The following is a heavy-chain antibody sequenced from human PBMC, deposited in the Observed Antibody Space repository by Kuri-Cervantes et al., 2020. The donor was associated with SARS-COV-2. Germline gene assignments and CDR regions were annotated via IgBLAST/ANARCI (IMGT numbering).Heavy chain of an antibody. CDR2: ISYDGSNK. Sequence: GESLKISCAASGFTFSSYAMHWVRQAPGKGLEWVAVISYDGSNKYYADSVKGRFTIFRDNSKNTLYLQMNSLRAEDTAVYYCAKEYSGSWGYGYWGQGTLVTVSS. CDR1: GFTFSSYA. D-gene: IGHD1-26*01. J-gene: IGHJ4*02. V-gene: IGHV3-30*04. CDR3: AKEYSGSWGYGY.